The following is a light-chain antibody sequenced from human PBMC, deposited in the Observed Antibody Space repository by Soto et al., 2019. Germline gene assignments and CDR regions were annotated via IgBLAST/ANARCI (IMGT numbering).Light chain of an antibody. CDR3: QSYASNNQVV. CDR1: SGSIASTY. J-gene: IGLJ2*01. Sequence: NLMLTQPHSVSESPGKTVTISCTRSSGSIASTYVQWYQQRPGSAPTTVIYEDDQRPSGVPDRFSGSIDSSSNSASLSISGLKTEDEADYYCQSYASNNQVVFGGGTKLTVL. CDR2: EDD. V-gene: IGLV6-57*04.